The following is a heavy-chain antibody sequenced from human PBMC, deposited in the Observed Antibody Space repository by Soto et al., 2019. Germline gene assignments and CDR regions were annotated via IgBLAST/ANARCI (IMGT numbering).Heavy chain of an antibody. D-gene: IGHD6-6*01. V-gene: IGHV2-5*02. CDR2: IYWDDDK. CDR1: GFSLSTSGVG. J-gene: IGHJ4*02. Sequence: SGHAGEPTQTLTLTCTFSGFSLSTSGVGVGWIRQPPGKALEWLALIYWDDDKRYSPSLKSRLTITKDTSKNQVVLTMTNMDPVDTGTYYCAVLIEFSSSSYFDYWGQGALVTVSS. CDR3: AVLIEFSSSSYFDY.